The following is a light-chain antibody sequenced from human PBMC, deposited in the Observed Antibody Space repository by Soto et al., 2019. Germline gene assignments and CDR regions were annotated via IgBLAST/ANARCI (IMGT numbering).Light chain of an antibody. J-gene: IGKJ1*01. Sequence: EIVLTQSPGTLSLSPGERATLSCRASQSVSANYLAWYQQKPGQAPRLLIYEASSRATGIPDRFSGSGSGTEFTLTISRLEPEDFAVFYCHQYGTSPWTFDQGTRVEIK. CDR3: HQYGTSPWT. CDR2: EAS. V-gene: IGKV3-20*01. CDR1: QSVSANY.